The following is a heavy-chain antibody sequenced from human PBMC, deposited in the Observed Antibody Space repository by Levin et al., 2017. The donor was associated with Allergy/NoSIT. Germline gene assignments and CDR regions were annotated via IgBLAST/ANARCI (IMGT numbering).Heavy chain of an antibody. Sequence: GESLKISCAASGFTFSTYWMTWVRQAPGKGLEWVANIKPDGSEEYYLDSVKGRFTVSRDNAQKSLFLQMNSLRAEDTAVYYCAKALPGGSGREYYLDYWGQGTLVTVSS. CDR3: AKALPGGSGREYYLDY. D-gene: IGHD3-10*01. J-gene: IGHJ4*02. CDR1: GFTFSTYW. CDR2: IKPDGSEE. V-gene: IGHV3-7*01.